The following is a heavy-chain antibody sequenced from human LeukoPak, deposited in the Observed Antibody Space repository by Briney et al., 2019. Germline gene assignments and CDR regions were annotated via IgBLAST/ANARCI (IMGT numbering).Heavy chain of an antibody. CDR2: IYYSGST. V-gene: IGHV4-39*07. Sequence: SETLSLTCTVSGGSISSSSYYWGWIRQPPGKGLEWIGSIYYSGSTYYNPSLKSRVTISVDTSRNQFSLKLSSVTAADTAVYYCARTHDYGDYVPYWGQGTLVTVSS. CDR3: ARTHDYGDYVPY. D-gene: IGHD4-17*01. CDR1: GGSISSSSYY. J-gene: IGHJ4*02.